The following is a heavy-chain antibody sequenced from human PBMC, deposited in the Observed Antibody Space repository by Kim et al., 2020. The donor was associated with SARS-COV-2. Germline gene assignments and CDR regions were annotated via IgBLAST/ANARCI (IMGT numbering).Heavy chain of an antibody. V-gene: IGHV3-7*01. D-gene: IGHD2-21*01. J-gene: IGHJ4*02. CDR3: ERGRGQLAIDY. Sequence: YSDAVKGRFTISRNSAKNSHFLQMNSLRLDDAAVYFCERGRGQLAIDYWGQGTLVAVSS.